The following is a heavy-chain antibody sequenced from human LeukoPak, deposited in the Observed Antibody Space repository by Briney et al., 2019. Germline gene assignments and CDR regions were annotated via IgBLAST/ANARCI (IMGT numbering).Heavy chain of an antibody. CDR1: GYTFTSYY. J-gene: IGHJ4*02. D-gene: IGHD3-10*01. Sequence: ASVKVSCKASGYTFTSYYMHWVRQAPGQGLEWMGIINPSGGSTSYAQKFQGRVTMTRDMSTSTVYMELSSLRSEDTAVYFCARTEWFGETRFDYWGQGTLVTVSS. CDR3: ARTEWFGETRFDY. V-gene: IGHV1-46*01. CDR2: INPSGGST.